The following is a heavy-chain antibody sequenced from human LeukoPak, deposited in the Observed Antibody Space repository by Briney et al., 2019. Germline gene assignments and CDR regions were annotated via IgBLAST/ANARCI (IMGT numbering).Heavy chain of an antibody. J-gene: IGHJ4*02. CDR3: AXXIQLXFLYFDY. CDR2: ISGSGGST. D-gene: IGHD5-18*01. V-gene: IGHV3-23*01. CDR1: GFTFSSYA. Sequence: AGGSLRLSCAASGFTFSSYAMSWVRQAPGKGLEWVSAISGSGGSTYYADSVKGRFTISRDNSKNTLYLQMNSLRAEDTAVYYCAXXIQLXFLYFDYWGQGTLVTVSS.